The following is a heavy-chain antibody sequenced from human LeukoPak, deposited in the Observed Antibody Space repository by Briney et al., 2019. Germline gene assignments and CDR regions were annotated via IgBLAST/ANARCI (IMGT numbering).Heavy chain of an antibody. CDR1: GYTFTGYS. V-gene: IGHV1-2*02. D-gene: IGHD5-12*01. CDR3: ARELRGSGYDLFDY. J-gene: IGHJ4*02. CDR2: ISPHSGVT. Sequence: ASVKVSCKASGYTFTGYSMHWVRHAPGQGLEWMGWISPHSGVTNYAQKFQGRVTMTWDTSISTAYMELSRLTSDDTAVYYCARELRGSGYDLFDYWGQGTLVTVSS.